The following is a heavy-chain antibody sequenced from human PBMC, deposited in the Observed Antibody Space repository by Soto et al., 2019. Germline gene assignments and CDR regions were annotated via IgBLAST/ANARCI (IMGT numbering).Heavy chain of an antibody. J-gene: IGHJ3*02. V-gene: IGHV3-30*18. D-gene: IGHD3-16*01. Sequence: AGGSLRLSCAASGFIFSSYGMHWVRQAPGKGLEWVALISYDGRRKLYVESVKGRFTISRDNSKNMLYVEVNSLRAEDTAVYYCAKDSHYYDRRGGNFFDIWGQGTMVTVSS. CDR2: ISYDGRRK. CDR3: AKDSHYYDRRGGNFFDI. CDR1: GFIFSSYG.